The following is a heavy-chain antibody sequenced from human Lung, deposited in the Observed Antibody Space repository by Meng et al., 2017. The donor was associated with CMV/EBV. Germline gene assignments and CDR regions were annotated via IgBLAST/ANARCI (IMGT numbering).Heavy chain of an antibody. J-gene: IGHJ4*02. D-gene: IGHD6-19*01. V-gene: IGHV4-4*02. CDR3: ASFPPPGKQWLVTDY. CDR1: GGSLSSCNW. Sequence: LRHESGPGLVQPSGTLFLLCAVSGGSLSSCNWLSWVRQPRGKGLEWIGEIYYSGSTNYNPSLKSRVTISVDKSKNQFSLKLSSVTASDTAVYYCASFPPPGKQWLVTDYWGQGTLVTVSS. CDR2: IYYSGST.